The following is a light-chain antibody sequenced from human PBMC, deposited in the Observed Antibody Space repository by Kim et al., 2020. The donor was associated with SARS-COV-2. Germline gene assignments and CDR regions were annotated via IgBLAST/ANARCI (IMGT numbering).Light chain of an antibody. CDR2: DVT. V-gene: IGLV2-11*01. J-gene: IGLJ1*01. Sequence: QSALTQPRSVSGSPGQSVTISCTGTSSDVGGYKYVSWFQQHPGKAPKLIIYDVTQRPSGVPDRFSGSKSGDTASLSISALQAEDEADYYCCSYAGSYTYVFGPGTKVTVL. CDR3: CSYAGSYTYV. CDR1: SSDVGGYKY.